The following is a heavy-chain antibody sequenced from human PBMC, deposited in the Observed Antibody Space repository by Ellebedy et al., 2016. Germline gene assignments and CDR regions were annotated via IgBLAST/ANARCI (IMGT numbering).Heavy chain of an antibody. J-gene: IGHJ4*02. V-gene: IGHV3-23*01. Sequence: GESLKISXATSGIAFSDFFMGWVRRAPGKGLEWVATISAGGETTYLADSVRGRFTVSRDNSKSILYLHMNNLRAEDTAVYYCYYGHYSGSWGQGTLVTVSS. CDR1: GIAFSDFF. CDR3: YYGHYSGS. CDR2: ISAGGETT. D-gene: IGHD4-17*01.